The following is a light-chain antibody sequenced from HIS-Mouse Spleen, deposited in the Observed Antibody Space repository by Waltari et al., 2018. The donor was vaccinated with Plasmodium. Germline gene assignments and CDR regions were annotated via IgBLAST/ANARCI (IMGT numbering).Light chain of an antibody. J-gene: IGKJ3*01. CDR1: QSVSSN. Sequence: EIVMTQSPATLSVSPGERATLSCSASQSVSSNLAWYQQKTGQAPRLLIYGASTRATGIPARFSGSGSGTEFTLTISSLQSEDFAVYYCQQYNNWSFTFGPGTKVDIK. V-gene: IGKV3-15*01. CDR2: GAS. CDR3: QQYNNWSFT.